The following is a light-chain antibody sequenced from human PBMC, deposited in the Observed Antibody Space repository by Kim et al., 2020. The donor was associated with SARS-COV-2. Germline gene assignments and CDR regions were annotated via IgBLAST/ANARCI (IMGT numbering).Light chain of an antibody. Sequence: QSITISCTGTSSDVWKYNLVSWYQQYPGKAPKLMIYAVSQRPSGVSYRFSGSKSGNTASLTITGLQAEDEAEYYCSSYAGTTSHWVFGGGTQLTVL. CDR2: AVS. V-gene: IGLV2-23*02. CDR3: SSYAGTTSHWV. CDR1: SSDVWKYNL. J-gene: IGLJ3*02.